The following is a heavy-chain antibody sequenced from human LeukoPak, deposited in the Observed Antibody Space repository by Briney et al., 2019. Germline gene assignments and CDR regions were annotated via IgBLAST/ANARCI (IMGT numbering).Heavy chain of an antibody. CDR1: GYSISSGYY. J-gene: IGHJ6*03. CDR3: ARGPYSNSYYYYYYYMDV. Sequence: PSETLSLTCTVSGYSISSGYYWGWIRQPPGKGLEWIGSIYHSGSTYYNPSLKSRVTISVDTSKNQFSLKLSSVTAADTAVYYCARGPYSNSYYYYYYYMDVWGKGTTVTVSS. V-gene: IGHV4-38-2*02. D-gene: IGHD4-11*01. CDR2: IYHSGST.